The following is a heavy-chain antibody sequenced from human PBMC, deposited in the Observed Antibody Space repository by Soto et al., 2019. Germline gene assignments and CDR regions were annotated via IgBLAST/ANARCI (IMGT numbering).Heavy chain of an antibody. D-gene: IGHD3-10*01. Sequence: EVQLLESGGGLVQPGGSLRLSCAASGFTFSSYAMSWVRQAPGKGLEWVSAISGSGGSTYYADSVKGRFTISRDNAKNSLYLQMNSLRDEDTAVYYCARAGITMVRGPWSWFDPWGQGTLVTVSS. CDR1: GFTFSSYA. V-gene: IGHV3-23*01. CDR2: ISGSGGST. CDR3: ARAGITMVRGPWSWFDP. J-gene: IGHJ5*02.